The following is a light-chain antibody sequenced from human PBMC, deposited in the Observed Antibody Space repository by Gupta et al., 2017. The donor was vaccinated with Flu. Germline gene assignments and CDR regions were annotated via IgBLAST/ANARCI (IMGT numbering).Light chain of an antibody. CDR3: QAWDSSTGV. Sequence: SYELTQPPSVSVSPGQTASITCSGDKLGDKYASWYQQKPGQSPVLVIYQDSKRPSGIPERFSGSNSGNTATLTISGTQAMDEADYYGQAWDSSTGVFGTGTKVTVL. J-gene: IGLJ1*01. V-gene: IGLV3-1*01. CDR1: KLGDKY. CDR2: QDS.